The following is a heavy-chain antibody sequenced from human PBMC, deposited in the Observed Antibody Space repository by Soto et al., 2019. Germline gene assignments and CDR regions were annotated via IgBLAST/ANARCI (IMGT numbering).Heavy chain of an antibody. Sequence: EVQLLESGGGLVQPGGSLRLSCVASGHTFHSYAMSWVRQAPGKGLEWVSGISGSGGSTYYADSVRGRFTISRDDSKNTLYLQMNRLRAEDTDVYDSAKVSRGIGVVPAALNWGQGTLVTVSS. J-gene: IGHJ4*02. D-gene: IGHD2-2*01. CDR3: AKVSRGIGVVPAALN. CDR1: GHTFHSYA. CDR2: ISGSGGST. V-gene: IGHV3-23*01.